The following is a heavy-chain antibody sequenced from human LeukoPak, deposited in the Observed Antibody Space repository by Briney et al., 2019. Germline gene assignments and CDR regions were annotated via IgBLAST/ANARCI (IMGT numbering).Heavy chain of an antibody. V-gene: IGHV1-2*02. J-gene: IGHJ4*02. Sequence: GASVKVSFKASGYTFTGYYMHWVRQAPGQGLEWMGGINPNSGGTNYAQKFQGRVTMTRDTSISTAYMELSRLRSDDTAVYYCARVNYYDSSGSDEAYFDYWGQGTLVTVSS. CDR1: GYTFTGYY. CDR3: ARVNYYDSSGSDEAYFDY. CDR2: INPNSGGT. D-gene: IGHD3-22*01.